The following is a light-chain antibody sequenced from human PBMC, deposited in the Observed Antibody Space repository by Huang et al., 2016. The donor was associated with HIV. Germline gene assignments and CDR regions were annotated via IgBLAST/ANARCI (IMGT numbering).Light chain of an antibody. CDR3: QQFNNYPPT. CDR2: DAS. Sequence: AIQLTQSPSSLSASVGDRVTITCRASQGISSALAWFQQKPGKPPKLLIYDASSLERGVPSSFSGSGSGTDFTLTISSLQPEDFATYYCQQFNNYPPTFGQGTKLEIK. CDR1: QGISSA. J-gene: IGKJ2*01. V-gene: IGKV1D-13*01.